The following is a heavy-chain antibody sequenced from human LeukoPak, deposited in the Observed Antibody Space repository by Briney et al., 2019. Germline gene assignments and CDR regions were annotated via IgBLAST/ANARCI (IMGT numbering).Heavy chain of an antibody. CDR2: ISGSGGST. Sequence: GGSLRLSCAASGFTFSSYAMSWVRQAPGKGLEWVSAISGSGGSTYYADSVKGRFTISRDNSKNTLYLQMNSLRAEDTAVYYRAKDLYDSSGYYFSGFDYWGQGTLVTVSS. D-gene: IGHD3-22*01. V-gene: IGHV3-23*01. CDR1: GFTFSSYA. CDR3: AKDLYDSSGYYFSGFDY. J-gene: IGHJ4*02.